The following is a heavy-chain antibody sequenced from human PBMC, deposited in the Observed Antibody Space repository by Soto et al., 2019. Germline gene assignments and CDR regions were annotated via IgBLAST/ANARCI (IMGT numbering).Heavy chain of an antibody. CDR3: AKWGGVLRTPTFVGPFDF. CDR1: GGTFTNYN. V-gene: IGHV1-69*18. Sequence: QVQLVQSGAEVKKPGSSVKISCKASGGTFTNYNFNWVRQAPGQGPEWVGTIIPIFGATNYAQKFQGRVTITADDSTSTAYLALNSLRSDDTALSCCAKWGGVLRTPTFVGPFDFWGQGSLIIVSA. J-gene: IGHJ4*02. D-gene: IGHD3-16*01. CDR2: IIPIFGAT.